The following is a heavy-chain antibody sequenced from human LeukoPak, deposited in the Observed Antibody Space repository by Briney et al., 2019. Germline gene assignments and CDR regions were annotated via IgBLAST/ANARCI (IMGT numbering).Heavy chain of an antibody. V-gene: IGHV1-69*04. CDR2: IIPILGIA. D-gene: IGHD4-17*01. CDR1: GYTFTGYY. Sequence: GASVKVSFKASGYTFTGYYMHWVRQAPGQGLEWMGRIIPILGIANYAQKFQGRVTITADKSTSTAYMELSSLRSEDTAVYYCARDLGYRSVGDYLEGDYFDYWGQGTLVTVSS. J-gene: IGHJ4*02. CDR3: ARDLGYRSVGDYLEGDYFDY.